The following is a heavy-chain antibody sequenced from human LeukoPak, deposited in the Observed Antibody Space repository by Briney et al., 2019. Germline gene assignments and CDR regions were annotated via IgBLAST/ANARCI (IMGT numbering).Heavy chain of an antibody. J-gene: IGHJ4*02. D-gene: IGHD1-26*01. CDR1: GFTFSSYS. Sequence: GGSLRLSCAASGFTFSSYSMSWVRQAPGKGLELVSVIYSGGRTYYADSVRGRFTISRDNSKSALYLQMNSLRADDTAVYYCARVKWELPPYFDYWGQGTLVTVSS. V-gene: IGHV3-66*01. CDR3: ARVKWELPPYFDY. CDR2: IYSGGRT.